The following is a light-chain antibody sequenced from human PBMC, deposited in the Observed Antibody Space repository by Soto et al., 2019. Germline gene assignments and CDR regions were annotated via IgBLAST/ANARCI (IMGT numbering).Light chain of an antibody. CDR3: QVWDSSSDHPFV. CDR2: DDS. Sequence: SYELTQPPSVSVAPGQTARITCGGNNIGSKSVHWYQQKPGQAPVLVVYDDSDRRSGIPERFSGSNSGNTATLTISRVEAGDEADYYCQVWDSSSDHPFVFGTGTKVTVL. J-gene: IGLJ1*01. CDR1: NIGSKS. V-gene: IGLV3-21*02.